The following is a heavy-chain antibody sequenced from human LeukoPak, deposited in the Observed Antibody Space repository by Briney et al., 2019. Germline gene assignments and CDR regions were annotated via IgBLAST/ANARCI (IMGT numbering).Heavy chain of an antibody. J-gene: IGHJ6*03. D-gene: IGHD6-19*01. CDR2: IKQDGSEK. CDR3: ARVGRGSSGWYSYYYYMDV. Sequence: GGSLRLSCAASGFTFSSYWMSWVRQAPGKGLEWVANIKQDGSEKYYVDSVKGRFTISRDNAKNSPYLQMNSLRAEDTAVYYCARVGRGSSGWYSYYYYMDVWGKGTTVTVSS. CDR1: GFTFSSYW. V-gene: IGHV3-7*01.